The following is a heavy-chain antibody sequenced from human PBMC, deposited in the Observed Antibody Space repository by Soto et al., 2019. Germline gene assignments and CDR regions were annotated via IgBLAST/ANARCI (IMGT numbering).Heavy chain of an antibody. V-gene: IGHV3-30*18. Sequence: HPGGSLRLSCAASGFTFSNYGMHWVRQTPGRGLEWVAVISYDGSNKYYADSVKGRFTISRDNSKNTLYLQMNSLRAEDTAVYYCAKDLDYGEHYYYYYGMDVWGQGTTVTVSS. CDR2: ISYDGSNK. CDR3: AKDLDYGEHYYYYYGMDV. J-gene: IGHJ6*02. D-gene: IGHD4-17*01. CDR1: GFTFSNYG.